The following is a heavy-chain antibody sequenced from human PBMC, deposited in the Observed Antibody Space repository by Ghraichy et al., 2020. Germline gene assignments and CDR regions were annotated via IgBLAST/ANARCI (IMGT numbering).Heavy chain of an antibody. CDR2: IYYSGST. V-gene: IGHV4-31*03. J-gene: IGHJ5*02. CDR1: GGSISSGGYY. Sequence: SETLSLTCTVSGGSISSGGYYWSWIRQHPGKGLEWIGYIYYSGSTYYNPSLKSRVTISVDTSKNQFSLKLSSVTAADTAVYYCARAKSSSSWSLNWFDPWGQGTLVTVSS. D-gene: IGHD6-13*01. CDR3: ARAKSSSSWSLNWFDP.